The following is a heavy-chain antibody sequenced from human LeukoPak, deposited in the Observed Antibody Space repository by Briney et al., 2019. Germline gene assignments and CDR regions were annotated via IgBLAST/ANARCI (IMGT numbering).Heavy chain of an antibody. CDR3: AREVVDIVATSRFDP. CDR2: ISAYNGNT. Sequence: ASVKVSCKASGYTFTSYGISWVRQAPGQGLEWMGWISAYNGNTNYAQKLQGRVTMTTDTSTSTAYMELRSLRSDDMAVYYCAREVVDIVATSRFDPWGQGTLVTVSS. V-gene: IGHV1-18*03. CDR1: GYTFTSYG. J-gene: IGHJ5*02. D-gene: IGHD5-12*01.